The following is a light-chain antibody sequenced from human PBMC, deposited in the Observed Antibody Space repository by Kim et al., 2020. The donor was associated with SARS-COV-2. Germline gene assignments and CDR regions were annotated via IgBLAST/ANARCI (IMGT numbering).Light chain of an antibody. V-gene: IGKV1-12*01. Sequence: SASVGDTVTISCRASQDIANWLAWYQQKSGKVHKLLIYAAYALQRGVSSRFSGSGSGTDFTLTISSVQPDDFANYYCQQSDTFPWTFGQETKLEI. CDR2: AAY. CDR1: QDIANW. CDR3: QQSDTFPWT. J-gene: IGKJ2*02.